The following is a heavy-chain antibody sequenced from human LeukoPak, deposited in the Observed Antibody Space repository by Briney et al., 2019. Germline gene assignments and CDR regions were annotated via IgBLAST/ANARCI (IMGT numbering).Heavy chain of an antibody. CDR2: ISSGTYM. CDR1: GFTFSSYS. V-gene: IGHV3-21*01. Sequence: GGSLRLSCAVSGFTFSSYSMNWVRQAPGKGLEWVSSISSGTYMFYAASVKGRCTISRDNAKNSLYLQINSLRADDTAVYYCARVDYADYAPNFDYWGQGTLVTVSS. CDR3: ARVDYADYAPNFDY. J-gene: IGHJ4*02. D-gene: IGHD4-17*01.